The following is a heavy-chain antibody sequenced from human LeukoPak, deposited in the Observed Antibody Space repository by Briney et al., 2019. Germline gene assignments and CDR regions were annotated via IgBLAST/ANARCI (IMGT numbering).Heavy chain of an antibody. D-gene: IGHD5-24*01. CDR3: ARDLKGGDGYNFWFDP. J-gene: IGHJ5*02. V-gene: IGHV4-61*02. CDR1: GGSISSGSYY. Sequence: YPSQTLSLTCTVSGGSISSGSYYWSWIRQPAGKGLEWIGRIYTSGSTNYNPSLKSRVTISVDTSKNQFSLKLSSVTAADTAVYYCARDLKGGDGYNFWFDPWGQGTLVTVSS. CDR2: IYTSGST.